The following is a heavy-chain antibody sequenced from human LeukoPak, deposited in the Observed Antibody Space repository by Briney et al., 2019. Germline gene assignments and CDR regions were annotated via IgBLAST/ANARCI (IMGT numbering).Heavy chain of an antibody. D-gene: IGHD1-26*01. J-gene: IGHJ6*02. V-gene: IGHV1-69*04. CDR3: ARVGGISGSYYRYYYGMDV. Sequence: GASVKVSCKASGGTFSDYSISWVRQAPGQGLEWMGRIIPILGIANYAQKFQGRVTITADKSTSTAYMELSSLRSEDTAVYYCARVGGISGSYYRYYYGMDVWGQGTTVTVSS. CDR1: GGTFSDYS. CDR2: IIPILGIA.